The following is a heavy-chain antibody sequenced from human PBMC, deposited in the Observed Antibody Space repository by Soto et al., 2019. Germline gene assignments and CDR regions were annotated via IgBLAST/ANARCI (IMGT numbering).Heavy chain of an antibody. Sequence: KPSETLSLTCTVSGGSVSSGSYYWSWIRQPPGKGLEWIGYIYYSGRTNYNPSLKSRVTISVDTSKNQFSLKLSSVTAADTAVYYCARDGGYPDYWGQGTLVTVSS. D-gene: IGHD3-16*01. CDR1: GGSVSSGSYY. J-gene: IGHJ4*02. CDR3: ARDGGYPDY. CDR2: IYYSGRT. V-gene: IGHV4-61*01.